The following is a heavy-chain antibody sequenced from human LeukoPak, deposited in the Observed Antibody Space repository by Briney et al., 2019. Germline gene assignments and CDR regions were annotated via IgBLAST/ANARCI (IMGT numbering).Heavy chain of an antibody. CDR1: GYTFTSYG. D-gene: IGHD4-23*01. Sequence: ASVKVSCKASGYTFTSYGISWVRQAPGQGLEWMGWISAYNGNTNYAQKLQGRVTMTTDTSTSTAYMELRSLRSDDTAAYYCARAWSTVVTLRIDYWGQGTLVTVSS. J-gene: IGHJ4*02. CDR3: ARAWSTVVTLRIDY. V-gene: IGHV1-18*01. CDR2: ISAYNGNT.